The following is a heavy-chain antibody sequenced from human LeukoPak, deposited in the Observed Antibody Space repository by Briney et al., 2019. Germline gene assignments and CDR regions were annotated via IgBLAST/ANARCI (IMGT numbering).Heavy chain of an antibody. CDR3: ARDLPVSGAYHQFDS. CDR1: GFTFSSDR. Sequence: GGSLRLSCVASGFTFSSDRMNWVRQAPGKGLEWVSTICSGSDYIYYADSVKGRFTISRDNAKNSLYLQMNSLRAEDTAIYYCARDLPVSGAYHQFDSWGQGTLVTVSS. D-gene: IGHD4/OR15-4a*01. J-gene: IGHJ4*02. V-gene: IGHV3-21*01. CDR2: ICSGSDYI.